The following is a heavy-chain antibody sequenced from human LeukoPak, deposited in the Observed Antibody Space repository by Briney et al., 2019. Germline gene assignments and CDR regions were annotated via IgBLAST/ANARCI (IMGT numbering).Heavy chain of an antibody. CDR1: GFTFSYYA. CDR2: ISGSGGDT. CDR3: ASPLYSSRRYYMDV. D-gene: IGHD5-18*01. J-gene: IGHJ6*03. Sequence: GGSLRLSCAASGFTFSYYAMSWVRQAPGKGLEWVSVISGSGGDTYYADSVKGRFTISRDNAKNSLYLQMNSLRAEDTAVYYCASPLYSSRRYYMDVWGKGTTVTISS. V-gene: IGHV3-23*01.